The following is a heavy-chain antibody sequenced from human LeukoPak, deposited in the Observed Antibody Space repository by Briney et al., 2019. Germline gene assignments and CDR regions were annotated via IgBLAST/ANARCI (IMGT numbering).Heavy chain of an antibody. CDR3: ARDELSGYYTYYFDY. D-gene: IGHD3-22*01. J-gene: IGHJ4*02. Sequence: SVKVSCKASGGTFSSYAISWVRQAPGQGLEWMGRIIPILGIANYAQKFQGRVTITADKSTSTAYMELSSLRSEDTAVYYCARDELSGYYTYYFDYWGRGTLVTVSS. V-gene: IGHV1-69*04. CDR1: GGTFSSYA. CDR2: IIPILGIA.